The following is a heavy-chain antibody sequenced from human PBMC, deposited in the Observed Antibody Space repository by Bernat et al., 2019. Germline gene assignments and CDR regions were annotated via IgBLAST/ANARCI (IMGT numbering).Heavy chain of an antibody. CDR1: GYTLTELS. V-gene: IGHV1-24*01. CDR2: FDPEDGET. J-gene: IGHJ4*02. CDR3: ATDNPRIRFLEWLPPVY. Sequence: QVQLVQPGAEVKKPGASVKVSCKVSGYTLTELSMHWVRQAPGKGLEWMGGFDPEDGETIYAQKFQASVTMTEDTSTDTAYMELSSLRSEDTAVYYCATDNPRIRFLEWLPPVYWGQGTLVTVSS. D-gene: IGHD3-3*01.